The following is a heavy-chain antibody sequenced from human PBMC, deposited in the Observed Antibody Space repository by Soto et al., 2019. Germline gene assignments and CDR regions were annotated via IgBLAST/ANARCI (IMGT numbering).Heavy chain of an antibody. CDR3: ARDRGSGGKLELDGGDYYYYYGMDV. Sequence: SETLSLTCTVSGGSISSYYWSWIRQPPGKGLEWIGYIYYSGSTNYNPSLKSRVTISVDTSKNQFSLKLSSVTAADTAVYYCARDRGSGGKLELDGGDYYYYYGMDVWGQGTTVTVSS. CDR2: IYYSGST. V-gene: IGHV4-59*01. D-gene: IGHD1-7*01. J-gene: IGHJ6*02. CDR1: GGSISSYY.